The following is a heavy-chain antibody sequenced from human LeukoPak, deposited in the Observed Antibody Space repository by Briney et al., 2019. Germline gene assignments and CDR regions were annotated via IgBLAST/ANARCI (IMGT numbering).Heavy chain of an antibody. CDR2: ISSSSSTI. J-gene: IGHJ3*02. Sequence: GGSLRLSCAASGFTFSSYSMNWVRQAPGKGLEWVSYISSSSSTIYYADSVKGRFTISRDNAKNSLYLQMNSLRAEDTAVYYCARLAYCGGDCYWREDAFDIWGQGTMVTVSS. V-gene: IGHV3-48*04. D-gene: IGHD2-21*02. CDR1: GFTFSSYS. CDR3: ARLAYCGGDCYWREDAFDI.